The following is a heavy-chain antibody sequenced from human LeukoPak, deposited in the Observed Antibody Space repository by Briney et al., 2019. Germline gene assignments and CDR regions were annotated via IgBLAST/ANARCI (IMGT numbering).Heavy chain of an antibody. CDR2: IYYSGST. D-gene: IGHD5-18*01. CDR3: ARGYSYAKGAFDI. Sequence: SETLSLTCTVSGGSISSYYWSWIRQPPGKGLEWIGYIYYSGSTNYNPSFKSRVTISVDTSKNQFSLKLSSVTAADTAVYYCARGYSYAKGAFDIWGQGTMGTVSS. V-gene: IGHV4-59*01. CDR1: GGSISSYY. J-gene: IGHJ3*02.